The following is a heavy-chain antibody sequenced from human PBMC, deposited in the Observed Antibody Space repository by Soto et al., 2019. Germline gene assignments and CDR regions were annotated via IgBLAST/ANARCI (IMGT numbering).Heavy chain of an antibody. J-gene: IGHJ4*02. CDR1: GGSISSSNW. CDR2: IYHSGST. D-gene: IGHD3-10*01. CDR3: AGYYYAPGNYQGNLDY. Sequence: SETLSLTCAVSGGSISSSNWWSWVRQPPGKGLEWIGEIYHSGSTNYNPSLKSRVTISVDKPKNQFSLKLSSVTAADTAVYYCAGYYYAPGNYQGNLDYWGQGNMVTVSS. V-gene: IGHV4-4*02.